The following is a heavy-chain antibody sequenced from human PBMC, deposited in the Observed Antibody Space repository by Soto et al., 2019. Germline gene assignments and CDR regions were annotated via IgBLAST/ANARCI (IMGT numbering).Heavy chain of an antibody. CDR1: GFTFSSYA. CDR3: ARAGDDFWSGRSSFFDY. J-gene: IGHJ4*02. Sequence: QVQLVESGGGVVQPGRSLRLSCAASGFTFSSYAMHWVRQAPGKGLEWVAGISYDGSNKYYADSVKGRFTISRDNSKHTLYLQMNSLRAEDTAVYYCARAGDDFWSGRSSFFDYWGQGTLVTVSS. D-gene: IGHD3-3*01. CDR2: ISYDGSNK. V-gene: IGHV3-30-3*01.